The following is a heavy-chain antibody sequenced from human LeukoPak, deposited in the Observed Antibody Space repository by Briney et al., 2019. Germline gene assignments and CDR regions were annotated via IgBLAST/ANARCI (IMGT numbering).Heavy chain of an antibody. D-gene: IGHD3-3*01. CDR2: INPNSGGT. CDR3: ARDRVKSITIFAGFDP. Sequence: GASVKVSCKASGYTFTGYYMHWVRQARGPGLEWMGRINPNSGGTNYAQKFQGRVTMTRDTSISTAYMELSRLRSDDTAVYYCARDRVKSITIFAGFDPWGQGTLVTVSS. CDR1: GYTFTGYY. V-gene: IGHV1-2*06. J-gene: IGHJ5*02.